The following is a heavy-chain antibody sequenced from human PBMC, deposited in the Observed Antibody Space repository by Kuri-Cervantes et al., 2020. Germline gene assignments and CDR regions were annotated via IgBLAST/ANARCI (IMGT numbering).Heavy chain of an antibody. CDR2: ISAYNGNT. CDR1: GYTFTSYA. D-gene: IGHD6-13*01. J-gene: IGHJ4*02. CDR3: AKSRAATGALDY. V-gene: IGHV1-18*01. Sequence: ASVKVSCKASGYTFTSYAMNWVRQAPGQGLEWMGWISAYNGNTNYAQKLQGRVTMTTDTSTSTAYMELRSLRSDDTAVYYCAKSRAATGALDYWGQGTLVTVSS.